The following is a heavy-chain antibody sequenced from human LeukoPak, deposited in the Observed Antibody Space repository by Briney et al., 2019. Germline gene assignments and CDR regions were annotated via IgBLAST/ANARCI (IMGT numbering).Heavy chain of an antibody. CDR3: ARGGGGEYLDWFDF. V-gene: IGHV1-2*02. Sequence: ASVKVSCKASGYTFTGYYMHWVRQAPGQGLEWMGWINPNSGGTNYAQNLQGRVTMTRTNSITTAYMELSSLTSDDTAVYYCARGGGGEYLDWFDFWGQGTLVIVSS. CDR2: INPNSGGT. J-gene: IGHJ5*01. D-gene: IGHD4-17*01. CDR1: GYTFTGYY.